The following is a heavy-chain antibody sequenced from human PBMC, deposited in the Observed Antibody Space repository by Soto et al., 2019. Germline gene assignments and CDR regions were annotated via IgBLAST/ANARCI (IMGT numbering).Heavy chain of an antibody. D-gene: IGHD6-13*01. CDR2: ISSSGSTI. CDR3: ARGTYSSSWYPPYYFDY. V-gene: IGHV3-11*01. CDR1: GFPFSDYY. J-gene: IGHJ4*02. Sequence: GWSLRVSSPASGFPFSDYYMSWVRQAPGQGLEWVSYISSSGSTIYYADSVKGRFTISRDNAKNSLYLQMNSLRAEDTAVYYCARGTYSSSWYPPYYFDYWGQGTLVTVSS.